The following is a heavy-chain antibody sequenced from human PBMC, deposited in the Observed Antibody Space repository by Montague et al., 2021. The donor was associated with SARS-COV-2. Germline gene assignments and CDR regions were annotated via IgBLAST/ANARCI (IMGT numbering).Heavy chain of an antibody. V-gene: IGHV4-39*01. J-gene: IGHJ5*02. CDR1: GDSIRSSGYY. D-gene: IGHD3/OR15-3a*01. CDR2: VYYSGST. CDR3: ARLGFVEFWLKLGWFDP. Sequence: SETLSLTCSVSGDSIRSSGYYWGWIRQPPGEGLEWIGTVYYSGSTDYNPSLKSRVTMPVDTSKNQFSLELRSVTAADTAVYCCARLGFVEFWLKLGWFDPWGQGTLVTVSS.